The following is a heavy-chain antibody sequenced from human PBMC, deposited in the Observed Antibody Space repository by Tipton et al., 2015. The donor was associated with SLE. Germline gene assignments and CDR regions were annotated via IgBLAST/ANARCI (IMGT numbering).Heavy chain of an antibody. J-gene: IGHJ4*02. CDR1: GGSIRSGGYY. D-gene: IGHD3-22*01. V-gene: IGHV4-31*03. Sequence: LSLTCTVSGGSIRSGGYYWSWIRQHPGKGLEWIGYIYYSGSTYYNPSLKSRVTISVDTSKNQFSPKLSSVTAADTAVYYCARESRGYYDSSGYFDYWGQGTLVTVSS. CDR2: IYYSGST. CDR3: ARESRGYYDSSGYFDY.